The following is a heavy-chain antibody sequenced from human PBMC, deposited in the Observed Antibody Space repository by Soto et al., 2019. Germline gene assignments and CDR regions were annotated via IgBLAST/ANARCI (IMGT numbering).Heavy chain of an antibody. V-gene: IGHV3-9*01. Sequence: GGSLRLSCTPSGFTFDDFAMHWVRQAPGKGLEWVSGISWTSSIIGYADSVKGRFTISRDNAKNSLFLQMNNLRPEDTAFYYCVKDKVRGGPFYFDNWGLGTLVTVSS. CDR1: GFTFDDFA. J-gene: IGHJ4*02. CDR2: ISWTSSII. D-gene: IGHD3-10*01. CDR3: VKDKVRGGPFYFDN.